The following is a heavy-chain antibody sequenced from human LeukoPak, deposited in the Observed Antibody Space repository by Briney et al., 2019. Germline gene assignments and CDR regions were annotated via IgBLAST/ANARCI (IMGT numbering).Heavy chain of an antibody. CDR3: ARDLNWETY. CDR2: INPDGSEK. CDR1: EFTFSGYW. V-gene: IGHV3-7*01. J-gene: IGHJ4*02. D-gene: IGHD7-27*01. Sequence: GGSLRLSCAASEFTFSGYWMTWVRQAPGKGLEWVADINPDGSEKYYVDSVKGRFTISRDNAKNSLSLQMNSLRAEDTAVYYCARDLNWETYWGQGTLVTVSS.